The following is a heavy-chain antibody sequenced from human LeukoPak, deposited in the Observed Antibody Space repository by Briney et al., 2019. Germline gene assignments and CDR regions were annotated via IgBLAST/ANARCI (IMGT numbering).Heavy chain of an antibody. D-gene: IGHD3-22*01. CDR3: EKAIYVSSGYLYFHF. V-gene: IGHV3-64*03. Sequence: GGSLRHSCSASGFTFSSDAMHGVRHAPGRGLEYVSPISSDGGRTHSADSLKSGVTISRDNSQNTLYLQMSRLRPEDTAVYYSEKAIYVSSGYLYFHFWRQGPLDSVSS. CDR1: GFTFSSDA. CDR2: ISSDGGRT. J-gene: IGHJ4*02.